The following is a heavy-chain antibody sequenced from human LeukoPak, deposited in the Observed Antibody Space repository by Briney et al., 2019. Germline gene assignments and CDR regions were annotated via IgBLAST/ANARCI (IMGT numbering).Heavy chain of an antibody. V-gene: IGHV4-31*03. D-gene: IGHD6-6*01. CDR2: IYYSGST. J-gene: IGHJ4*02. CDR1: GGSISSGGYY. CDR3: ARASAYSSSSGVNY. Sequence: PSETLSLTCTVSGGSISSGGYYWSWIRQHPGKGLEWIGYIYYSGSTYYNPSLKSRVTISVDTSKNQFSLKLSSVTAADTAMYYCARASAYSSSSGVNYWGQGTLVTVSS.